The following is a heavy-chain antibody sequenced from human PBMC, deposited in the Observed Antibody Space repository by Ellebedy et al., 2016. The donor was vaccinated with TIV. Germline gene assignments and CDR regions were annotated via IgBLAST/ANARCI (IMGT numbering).Heavy chain of an antibody. J-gene: IGHJ4*02. CDR2: ISSTSSFI. V-gene: IGHV3-21*01. D-gene: IGHD3-3*01. CDR1: GFTFSSYT. CDR3: AREDIATSSNFWSGFSLSY. Sequence: PGGSLRLSCAASGFTFSSYTTNWVRHAPGKGLEWVSSISSTSSFIFYADSVRGRFTVSRDNAKNSVYLQLDSLRVEDTAVYYCAREDIATSSNFWSGFSLSYWGQGALVTVTS.